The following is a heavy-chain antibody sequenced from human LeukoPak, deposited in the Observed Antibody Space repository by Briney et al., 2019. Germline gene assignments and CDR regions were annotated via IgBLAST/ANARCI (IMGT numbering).Heavy chain of an antibody. CDR3: VGAAAALFDY. CDR1: DTNFNKLY. Sequence: GGSLRLSCEVSDTNFNKLYMSWVRQAPGKGLEWVAFISYDVTNKDYADSVKGRFTISRDNSKNTLYLQMNSLRAEDTAVYYCVGAAAALFDYWGQGTLVTVSS. J-gene: IGHJ4*02. CDR2: ISYDVTNK. D-gene: IGHD6-13*01. V-gene: IGHV3-30*19.